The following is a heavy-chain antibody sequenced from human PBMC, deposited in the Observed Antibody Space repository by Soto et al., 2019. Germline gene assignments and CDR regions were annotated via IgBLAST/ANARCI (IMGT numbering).Heavy chain of an antibody. D-gene: IGHD3-10*01. V-gene: IGHV3-21*06. CDR2: ISSGSNYT. CDR3: ARDFKESQYYYYCMDV. J-gene: IGHJ6*03. Sequence: EVQLVESGGGLVKPGGSLRLSCVVSGFTFSSYSMNWVRQAPGKGLEWVSSISSGSNYTYYADSVKGRFTISRDNAKNSVYLQSNSLRAEDTALYYCARDFKESQYYYYCMDVWGTGTTVTVSS. CDR1: GFTFSSYS.